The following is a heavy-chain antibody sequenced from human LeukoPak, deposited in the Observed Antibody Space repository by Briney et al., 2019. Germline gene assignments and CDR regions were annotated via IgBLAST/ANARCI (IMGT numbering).Heavy chain of an antibody. CDR3: VKDKRPAIPAPDWFDP. Sequence: GGSLRLSCAASGFTFDDYAIHWVRQAPGKGLEWVSGISWNGGSIGYADSVKGRFTISRDNDKNSLDLQMDSLRAEDTALYNCVKDKRPAIPAPDWFDPWGQRTLFTVSS. J-gene: IGHJ5*02. D-gene: IGHD2-21*01. V-gene: IGHV3-9*01. CDR1: GFTFDDYA. CDR2: ISWNGGSI.